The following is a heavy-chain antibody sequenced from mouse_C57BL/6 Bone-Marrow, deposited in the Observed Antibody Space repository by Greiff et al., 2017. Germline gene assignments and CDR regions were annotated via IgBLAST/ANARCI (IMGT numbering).Heavy chain of an antibody. J-gene: IGHJ2*01. V-gene: IGHV3-8*01. CDR1: GYSITSDY. CDR3: AKHYYGEGYFDY. Sequence: EVKLMESGPGLAKPSQTLSLTCSVTGYSITSDYWNWIRKFPGNKLEYMGYISYSGSTYYNPSLKSRISITRDTSKTQYYLQLNSVTTEDTATYYCAKHYYGEGYFDYWGQGTTLTVSS. CDR2: ISYSGST. D-gene: IGHD1-1*01.